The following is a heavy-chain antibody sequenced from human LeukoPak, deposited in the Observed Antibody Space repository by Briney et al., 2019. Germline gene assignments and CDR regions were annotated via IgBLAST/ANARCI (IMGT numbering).Heavy chain of an antibody. D-gene: IGHD3-16*02. J-gene: IGHJ4*02. CDR2: ISSSSSYK. V-gene: IGHV3-21*01. CDR1: GFTFSSYS. Sequence: PGGSLRLSCAASGFTFSSYSMNWVRQAPGKGLEWVSSISSSSSYKYYADSVKGRFTISRDNAKNSLYLQMNSLRAEDTAVYYCARLTYDYVWGSHRQIDYWGQGTLVTVSS. CDR3: ARLTYDYVWGSHRQIDY.